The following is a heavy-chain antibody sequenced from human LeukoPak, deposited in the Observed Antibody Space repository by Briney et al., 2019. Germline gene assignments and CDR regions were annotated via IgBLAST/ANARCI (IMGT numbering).Heavy chain of an antibody. CDR1: GFTFSSYW. CDR3: GRGPIGGPAGYYDILTGRYYFDY. Sequence: GGSLRLSCAASGFTFSSYWMSWVRQAPGKGLEWVANIKQDGSEKFYVDSVKGRFTISRDNAKNSLYLQMNSLRAEDTAVYYCGRGPIGGPAGYYDILTGRYYFDYWGQGTLVTVSS. CDR2: IKQDGSEK. V-gene: IGHV3-7*01. J-gene: IGHJ4*02. D-gene: IGHD3-9*01.